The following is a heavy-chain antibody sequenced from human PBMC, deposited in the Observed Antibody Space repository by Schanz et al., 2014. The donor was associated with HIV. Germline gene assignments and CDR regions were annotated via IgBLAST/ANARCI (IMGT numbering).Heavy chain of an antibody. CDR1: GFTFITYG. CDR2: ISYDGSIK. CDR3: AKDRTDSGWYKEGPRELGE. V-gene: IGHV3-30*18. Sequence: QVQLVESGGGVVQPGRSLRLSCAASGFTFITYGMHWVRQAPGKGLEWVAGISYDGSIKYYADSVKGRFTISRDSFNNTLYLHMSSLRAEDTAVYFCAKDRTDSGWYKEGPRELGEWGQGTLVTVSS. D-gene: IGHD6-19*01. J-gene: IGHJ4*02.